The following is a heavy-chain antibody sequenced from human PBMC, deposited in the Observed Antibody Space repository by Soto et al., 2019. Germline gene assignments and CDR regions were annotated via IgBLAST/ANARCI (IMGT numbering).Heavy chain of an antibody. D-gene: IGHD2-2*01. J-gene: IGHJ5*02. Sequence: PGGSLRLSCAASGFSFSNYGMHWVRQAPGKGLEWVAFVSSDGNNKYYADSVKGRFTISRDNSKNTLYLQVDSLRVDDTAVYYCAKDRVIQLLPIWPDPWGQGTQVTVSS. CDR3: AKDRVIQLLPIWPDP. CDR2: VSSDGNNK. V-gene: IGHV3-30*18. CDR1: GFSFSNYG.